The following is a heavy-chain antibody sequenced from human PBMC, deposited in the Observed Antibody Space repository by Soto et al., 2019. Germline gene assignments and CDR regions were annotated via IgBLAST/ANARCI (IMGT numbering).Heavy chain of an antibody. CDR3: ATSNWFDP. CDR2: IYYSGST. V-gene: IGHV4-39*01. CDR1: GGSISSRGYY. J-gene: IGHJ5*02. Sequence: QLQLQESGPGLVKPSETLSLTCTVSGGSISSRGYYWGWIRQPPGKGLEWIGTIYYSGSTYYNPSRKSRVTISVDPSQTQFSLKLSSVTAAATAVYYCATSNWFDPWGQGTLVTVSS.